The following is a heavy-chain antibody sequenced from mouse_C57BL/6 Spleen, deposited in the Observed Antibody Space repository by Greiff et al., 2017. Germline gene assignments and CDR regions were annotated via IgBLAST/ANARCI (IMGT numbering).Heavy chain of an antibody. CDR3: ARWAHYYGSSWFAY. J-gene: IGHJ3*01. V-gene: IGHV1-72*01. Sequence: VQLQQPGAELVKPGASVKLSCKASGYTFTSYWMHWVKQRPGRGLEWIGRIDPNSGGTKYNEKFKSKATLTVDKPSSTAYMKLSSLTSEDSALYDCARWAHYYGSSWFAYWGQGTLVTVSA. CDR1: GYTFTSYW. CDR2: IDPNSGGT. D-gene: IGHD1-1*01.